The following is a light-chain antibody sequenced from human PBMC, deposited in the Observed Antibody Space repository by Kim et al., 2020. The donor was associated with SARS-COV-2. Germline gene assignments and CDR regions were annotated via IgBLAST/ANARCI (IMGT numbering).Light chain of an antibody. CDR1: QRVTSDY. CDR2: GAS. Sequence: EIVLTQSPGTLSLSPGERATLSCRASQRVTSDYLAWYQQRPGQTPRLLIYGASSRATGIPDRFSGSGSGTDFSLTISRLEPEDFAMYYCQQYGNSLPLTFGGGTKVDIK. J-gene: IGKJ4*01. CDR3: QQYGNSLPLT. V-gene: IGKV3-20*01.